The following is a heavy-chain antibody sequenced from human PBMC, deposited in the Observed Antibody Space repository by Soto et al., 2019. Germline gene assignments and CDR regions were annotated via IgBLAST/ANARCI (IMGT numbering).Heavy chain of an antibody. V-gene: IGHV3-53*04. J-gene: IGHJ6*02. Sequence: GGSLRLSCAASGFTVSSNYMSWVRQAPGKGLEWVSVIYSGGSTYYADSVKGRFTISRHNSKNTLYLQMNSLRAEDTAVYYCAREFFSGSYSLNYYYGMDVWGQGTTVTVS. CDR2: IYSGGST. D-gene: IGHD3-10*01. CDR1: GFTVSSNY. CDR3: AREFFSGSYSLNYYYGMDV.